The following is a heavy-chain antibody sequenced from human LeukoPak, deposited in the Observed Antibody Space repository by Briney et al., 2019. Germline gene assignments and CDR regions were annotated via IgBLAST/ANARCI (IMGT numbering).Heavy chain of an antibody. CDR2: ISWNSGSI. D-gene: IGHD6-19*01. V-gene: IGHV3-9*01. CDR3: ARDLHTSGWYGGLDY. J-gene: IGHJ4*02. Sequence: GGSLRLSCAASGFTFDDYAMHWVRQAPGKGLEWVSGISWNSGSIGYADSVKGRFTISRDNAKNSLYLQMNSLRAEDTAVYYCARDLHTSGWYGGLDYWGQGTLVTVSS. CDR1: GFTFDDYA.